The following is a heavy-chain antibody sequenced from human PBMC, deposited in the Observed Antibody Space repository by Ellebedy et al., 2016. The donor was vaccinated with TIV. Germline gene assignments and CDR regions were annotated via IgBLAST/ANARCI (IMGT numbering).Heavy chain of an antibody. CDR3: RLQYYDYVWGSYRYVPLFDY. J-gene: IGHJ4*02. V-gene: IGHV3-23*01. CDR2: ISGSGGST. CDR1: GFTFSSYA. Sequence: GESLKISXAASGFTFSSYAMSWVRQAPGKGLEWVSAISGSGGSTYYADSVKGRFTISRDNSKNTLYLQMNSLRAEDTAVYYCRLQYYDYVWGSYRYVPLFDYWGQGTLVTVSS. D-gene: IGHD3-16*02.